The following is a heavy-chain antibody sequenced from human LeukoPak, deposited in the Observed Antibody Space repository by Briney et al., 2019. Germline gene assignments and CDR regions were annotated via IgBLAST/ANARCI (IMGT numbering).Heavy chain of an antibody. V-gene: IGHV3-30*04. D-gene: IGHD1-26*01. J-gene: IGHJ4*02. CDR2: ISYDGSIN. Sequence: GGSLRLSCAASGFTFSSYAMHWVRQAPGKGLEWVALISYDGSINDYADSVKGRFTISRDNARNTLYLEMNSLRAEDTAVYYCARDLTVGSTMDYFDYWGQGTLVTVSS. CDR3: ARDLTVGSTMDYFDY. CDR1: GFTFSSYA.